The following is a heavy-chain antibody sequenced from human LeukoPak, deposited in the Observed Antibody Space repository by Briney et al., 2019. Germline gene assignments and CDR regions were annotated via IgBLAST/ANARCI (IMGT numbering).Heavy chain of an antibody. CDR1: GGSISSYY. CDR2: IYYSGST. D-gene: IGHD2-2*01. V-gene: IGHV4-59*01. CDR3: ARVHGYCSSTSCYNWFDP. J-gene: IGHJ5*02. Sequence: SETLSLTCTVSGGSISSYYWSWLRQPPGKGLEWIGYIYYSGSTNYNPSLTSRVTISVDTSKNQFSLKLSSVAAADTAVYYCARVHGYCSSTSCYNWFDPWGQGTLVTVSS.